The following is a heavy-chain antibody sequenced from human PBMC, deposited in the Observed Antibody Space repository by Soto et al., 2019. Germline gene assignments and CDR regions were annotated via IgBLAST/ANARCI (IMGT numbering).Heavy chain of an antibody. V-gene: IGHV1-8*01. CDR1: GYTFTSYD. J-gene: IGHJ4*02. Sequence: ASVKVSCKASGYTFTSYDINWVRQATGQGLEWMGWMNPNSGNTGYAQKFQGRVTMTRNTSISTAYMELSSLRSEDTAVYYCARARGLRYFDWLSSRDYYFDYWGQGTLVTVSS. CDR2: MNPNSGNT. D-gene: IGHD3-9*01. CDR3: ARARGLRYFDWLSSRDYYFDY.